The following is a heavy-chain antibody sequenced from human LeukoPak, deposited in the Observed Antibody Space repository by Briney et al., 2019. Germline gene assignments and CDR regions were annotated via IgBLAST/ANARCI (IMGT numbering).Heavy chain of an antibody. CDR3: AKDVSLGYCSGGSFSAHFDY. Sequence: PGGSLRLSCAASGFTFDDYAMHWVRQAPGKGLEWVSGISWNSGSIAYANSVKGRFTISRDNAKNSLYLQMNSLRPEDMALYYCAKDVSLGYCSGGSFSAHFDYWGRGTLVRLL. D-gene: IGHD2-15*01. CDR1: GFTFDDYA. J-gene: IGHJ4*02. CDR2: ISWNSGSI. V-gene: IGHV3-9*03.